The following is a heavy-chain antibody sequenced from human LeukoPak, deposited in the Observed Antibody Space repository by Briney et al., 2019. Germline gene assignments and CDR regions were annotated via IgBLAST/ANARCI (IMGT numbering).Heavy chain of an antibody. J-gene: IGHJ6*03. V-gene: IGHV4-59*12. CDR2: IYYSGST. Sequence: SETLSLTCTVSGGSISSYYWSWIRQSPGKGLEWIGYIYYSGSTNYNPSLKSRVTISVDTSKNQFSLKLSSVTAADTAVYYCARGTFYDSSGYYYYYYYMDVWGKGTTVTVSS. D-gene: IGHD3-22*01. CDR1: GGSISSYY. CDR3: ARGTFYDSSGYYYYYYYMDV.